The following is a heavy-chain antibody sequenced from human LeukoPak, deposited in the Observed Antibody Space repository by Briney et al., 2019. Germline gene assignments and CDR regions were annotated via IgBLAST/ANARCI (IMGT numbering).Heavy chain of an antibody. V-gene: IGHV3-21*01. CDR2: ISSSSSYI. D-gene: IGHD4-17*01. J-gene: IGHJ4*02. Sequence: PGGSLRLSCAASGFTFSSYSMNWVRQAPGKGLEWVSSISSSSSYIYYADSVKGRFTISRDNAKNSLYLQMNSLRAEDTAVYYCARDALSYGVMYYFDYWGQGTLVTVSS. CDR3: ARDALSYGVMYYFDY. CDR1: GFTFSSYS.